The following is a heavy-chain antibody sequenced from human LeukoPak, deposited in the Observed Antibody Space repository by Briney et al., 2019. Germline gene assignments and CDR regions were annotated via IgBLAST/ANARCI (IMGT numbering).Heavy chain of an antibody. CDR1: GFTFSSYA. V-gene: IGHV3-48*01. Sequence: PGGSLRLSCAASGFTFSSYAMSWVRQAPGKGLEWVSYISSSSSTIYYAHSVKGRFTISRDNDKNSLYLQMNSLRAEDTAVYYCASLYGSGPNWFDPWGQGTLVTVSS. J-gene: IGHJ5*02. CDR2: ISSSSSTI. D-gene: IGHD3-10*01. CDR3: ASLYGSGPNWFDP.